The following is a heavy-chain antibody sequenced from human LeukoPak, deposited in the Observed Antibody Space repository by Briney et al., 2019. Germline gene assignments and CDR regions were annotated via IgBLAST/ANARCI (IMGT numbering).Heavy chain of an antibody. D-gene: IGHD3-9*01. Sequence: SETLSLTCTVSGGSISSSSYYWGWIRQPPGKGLEWIGSIYYSGSTNYNPSLKSRVTISVDTSKNQFSLKLSSVTAADTAVYYCARQYFDWLYHKPDAFDIWGQGTMVTVSS. CDR3: ARQYFDWLYHKPDAFDI. CDR2: IYYSGST. CDR1: GGSISSSSYY. V-gene: IGHV4-39*01. J-gene: IGHJ3*02.